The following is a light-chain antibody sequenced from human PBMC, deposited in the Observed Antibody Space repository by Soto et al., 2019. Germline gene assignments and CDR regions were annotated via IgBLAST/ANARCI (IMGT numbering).Light chain of an antibody. V-gene: IGKV3-20*01. CDR3: QQYASSPLT. CDR2: DAS. CDR1: QSVGRNY. Sequence: EIVLTQSPGTLSVSPGERATLSCRASQSVGRNYLAWYQQKPGQAPRLLIYDASSRATGIPDRFSGSGSGTDFTLTISGLEPEDFAVYSCQQYASSPLTFGGGTKVEAK. J-gene: IGKJ4*01.